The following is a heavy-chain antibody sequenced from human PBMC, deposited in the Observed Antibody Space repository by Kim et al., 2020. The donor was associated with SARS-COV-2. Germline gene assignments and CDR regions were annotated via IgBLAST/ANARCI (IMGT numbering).Heavy chain of an antibody. Sequence: SETLSLTCTVSGGSISSYYWSWIRQPPGKGLEWIGYIYYSGSTNYNPSLKSRVTISVDTSKNQFSLKLSSVTAADTAVYYCARWSIAVAGPLGWYFDLWGRGTLGTVSS. V-gene: IGHV4-59*13. CDR1: GGSISSYY. J-gene: IGHJ2*01. CDR3: ARWSIAVAGPLGWYFDL. D-gene: IGHD6-19*01. CDR2: IYYSGST.